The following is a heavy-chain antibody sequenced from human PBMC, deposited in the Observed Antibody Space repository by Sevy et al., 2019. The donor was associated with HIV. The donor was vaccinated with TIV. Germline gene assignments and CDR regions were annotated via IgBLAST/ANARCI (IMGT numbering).Heavy chain of an antibody. J-gene: IGHJ3*02. CDR1: GFTVSSNY. CDR2: IYSGGTT. D-gene: IGHD2-21*02. CDR3: ARVSLAYCGGDCYSGAFDI. V-gene: IGHV3-53*05. Sequence: GGSLRLSCAASGFTVSSNYMSWVRQAAGKGLEWVSTIYSGGTTYYADSVKGRFTISRDNSKNTLYLQMNSLGAEDTAVYYCARVSLAYCGGDCYSGAFDIWGQGTMVTVSS.